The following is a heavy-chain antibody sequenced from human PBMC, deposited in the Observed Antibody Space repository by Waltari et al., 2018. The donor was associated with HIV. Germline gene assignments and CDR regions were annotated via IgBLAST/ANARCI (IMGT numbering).Heavy chain of an antibody. V-gene: IGHV5-51*01. Sequence: EVQLVQSGPEVKKPGESLTISCKVSGYTYTNYWIGWARQMRGKGLEGMGFIYPGDSDTRDGPSVQGQVTISADKSITTAYLQWTSLKASDTAMYYCARLKDIVVVVSLSAFDYWGQGTLVTVSS. J-gene: IGHJ4*02. D-gene: IGHD2-15*01. CDR3: ARLKDIVVVVSLSAFDY. CDR1: GYTYTNYW. CDR2: IYPGDSDT.